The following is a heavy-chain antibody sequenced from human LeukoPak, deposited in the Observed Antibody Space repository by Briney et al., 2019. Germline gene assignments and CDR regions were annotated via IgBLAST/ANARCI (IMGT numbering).Heavy chain of an antibody. Sequence: SETLSLTCAVYGGSFSGYYWSWIRQPPGKGLEGIGEINHSGSTNYNPSLTSRGTISVDTSKTQFSLKLSSVTAADTAVYYCARGPWVDYYGSGSYYPEYFQHWGQGTLVTVSS. CDR2: INHSGST. J-gene: IGHJ1*01. V-gene: IGHV4-34*01. CDR3: ARGPWVDYYGSGSYYPEYFQH. D-gene: IGHD3-10*01. CDR1: GGSFSGYY.